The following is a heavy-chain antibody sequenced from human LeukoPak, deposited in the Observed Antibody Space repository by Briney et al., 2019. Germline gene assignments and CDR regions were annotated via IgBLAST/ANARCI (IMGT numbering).Heavy chain of an antibody. Sequence: GGSLRLSCAAAGFNFSNYWMTWVRQAPGKGLEWVANIKQDGTEKYYVDSVKGRFTISRDNAKNSLYLQMSSLRAEDTAVYYCARTTYGDYWGQGTLVTVSS. V-gene: IGHV3-7*02. D-gene: IGHD1-1*01. J-gene: IGHJ4*02. CDR1: GFNFSNYW. CDR2: IKQDGTEK. CDR3: ARTTYGDY.